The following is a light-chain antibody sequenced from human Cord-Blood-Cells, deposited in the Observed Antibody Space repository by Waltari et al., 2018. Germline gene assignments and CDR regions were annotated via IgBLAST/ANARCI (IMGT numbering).Light chain of an antibody. CDR2: EGS. CDR3: CSYAGSSTLYV. J-gene: IGLJ1*01. Sequence: QSALTQPASVSGSPGPSITIPCTATSTAVGRYNLLSCYQQHPGKAPKLMIYEGSKRPSGVSNRFAGSKSGNTASLTISGLQAEDEADYYCCSYAGSSTLYVFGTGTKVTVL. V-gene: IGLV2-23*01. CDR1: STAVGRYNL.